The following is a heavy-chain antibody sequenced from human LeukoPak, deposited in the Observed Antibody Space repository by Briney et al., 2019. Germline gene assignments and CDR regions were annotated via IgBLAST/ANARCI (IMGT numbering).Heavy chain of an antibody. D-gene: IGHD2-2*01. CDR3: ARLPRYCSSTSCHFDY. CDR1: GYSFTSYW. Sequence: GESLKISCKGSGYSFTSYWIGWVRQMPGEGLEWMGIIYPGDSDTRYSPSFQGQVTISADKSISTAYLQWSSLKASDTAMYYCARLPRYCSSTSCHFDYWGQGTLVTVPS. J-gene: IGHJ4*02. CDR2: IYPGDSDT. V-gene: IGHV5-51*01.